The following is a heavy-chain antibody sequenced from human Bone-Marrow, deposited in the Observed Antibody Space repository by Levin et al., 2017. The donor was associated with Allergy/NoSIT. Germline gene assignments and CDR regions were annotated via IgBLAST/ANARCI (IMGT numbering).Heavy chain of an antibody. J-gene: IGHJ5*02. CDR3: ATIGGQWEFPYFDP. V-gene: IGHV1-18*01. CDR2: INPSNSNT. Sequence: GESLKISCKASGYTFTSYGIGWVRQAPGQGLEWMGWINPSNSNTDYAQNFQGRITMTTDTSTNTAYMELRSLRSDDTAVYYCATIGGQWEFPYFDPWGQGALVTVSS. D-gene: IGHD1-26*01. CDR1: GYTFTSYG.